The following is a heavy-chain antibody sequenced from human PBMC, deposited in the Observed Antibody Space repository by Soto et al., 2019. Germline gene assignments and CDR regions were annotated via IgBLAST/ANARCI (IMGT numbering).Heavy chain of an antibody. CDR2: ISSSGSTI. CDR3: AREDFYYDRGSVGAFDI. V-gene: IGHV3-48*03. CDR1: GFTFSSYE. J-gene: IGHJ3*02. Sequence: GESLKISCAASGFTFSSYEMNWVRQAPGKGLEWVSYISSSGSTIYYADSVKGRFTISRDNAKNALYLQMNSLRAEDTAVYYCAREDFYYDRGSVGAFDIWGRGTMVTV. D-gene: IGHD3-22*01.